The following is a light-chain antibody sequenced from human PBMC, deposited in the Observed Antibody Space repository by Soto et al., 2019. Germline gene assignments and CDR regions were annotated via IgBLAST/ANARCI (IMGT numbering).Light chain of an antibody. J-gene: IGLJ1*01. Sequence: QSVLTQPPSASGSPGQSVTISCTGTSSDVGVYNYVSWYQQYPGKAPKLMIYEVSKRPSGVPDRFSGSKSGNTASPTVSGLQAEDEADYYCSSYAGSNRVFGTGTKVTVL. CDR3: SSYAGSNRV. CDR1: SSDVGVYNY. V-gene: IGLV2-8*01. CDR2: EVS.